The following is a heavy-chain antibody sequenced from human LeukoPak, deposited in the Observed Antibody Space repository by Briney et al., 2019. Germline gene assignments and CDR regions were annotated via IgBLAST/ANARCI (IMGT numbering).Heavy chain of an antibody. J-gene: IGHJ6*03. V-gene: IGHV3-30*02. CDR1: GFTFSSYG. D-gene: IGHD5-12*01. Sequence: GGSLRLSCAASGFTFSSYGMHWVCQAPGKGLEWVAFIRYDGSNKYYADSVKGRFTISRDNSKNTLYLQMNSLRAEDTAVYYCAKDYFSGYDRYYYYYMDVWGKGTTVTVSS. CDR2: IRYDGSNK. CDR3: AKDYFSGYDRYYYYYMDV.